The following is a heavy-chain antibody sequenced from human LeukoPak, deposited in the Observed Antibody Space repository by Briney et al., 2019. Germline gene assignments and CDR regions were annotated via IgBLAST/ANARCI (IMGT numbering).Heavy chain of an antibody. Sequence: ASVKVSCKASGYTFTTYAMHWVRQAPGQRLEWMGWINAYNGNTNYAQKLQGRVTMTTDTSTSTAYMELRSLRSDDTAVYYCARVVDYDFWSGYLYPFFDYWGQGTLVTVSS. J-gene: IGHJ4*02. CDR1: GYTFTTYA. CDR2: INAYNGNT. D-gene: IGHD3-3*01. CDR3: ARVVDYDFWSGYLYPFFDY. V-gene: IGHV1-3*01.